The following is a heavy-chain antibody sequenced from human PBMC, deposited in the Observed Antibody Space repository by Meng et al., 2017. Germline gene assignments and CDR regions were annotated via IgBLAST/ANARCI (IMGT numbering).Heavy chain of an antibody. D-gene: IGHD1-26*01. V-gene: IGHV1-69*05. Sequence: SVKVSYKASGGTFSSYAISWVRQAPGQGLEWMGGIIPIFGTANYAQKLQGRVTMTTDTSTSTAYMELRSLRSDDTAVYYCARDPYSGSYYERVRAFDIWGQGTMVTVSS. J-gene: IGHJ3*02. CDR1: GGTFSSYA. CDR3: ARDPYSGSYYERVRAFDI. CDR2: IIPIFGTA.